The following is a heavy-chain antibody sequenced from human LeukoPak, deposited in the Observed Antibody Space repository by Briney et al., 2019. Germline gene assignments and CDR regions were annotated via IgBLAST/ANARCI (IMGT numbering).Heavy chain of an antibody. Sequence: GGSLRLSCAASGFTFSDYWMMWVRQAPGKGLEWVAQIKVDGSEKYYVDSVRGRFTISRDNAKNSLDLQMNTLRVEDTAVYYCVRDATRGGDLDHWGQGTLVTVSS. CDR2: IKVDGSEK. J-gene: IGHJ5*02. CDR3: VRDATRGGDLDH. V-gene: IGHV3-7*01. D-gene: IGHD2-21*01. CDR1: GFTFSDYW.